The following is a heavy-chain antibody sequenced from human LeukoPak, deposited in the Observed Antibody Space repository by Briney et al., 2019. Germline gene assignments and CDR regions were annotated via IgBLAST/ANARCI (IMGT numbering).Heavy chain of an antibody. V-gene: IGHV4-34*01. Sequence: PSETLSLTCAVYGGSFSGYYWSWIRQPPGKGLEWIGEINHSGSTNYNPSLKSRVTISVDTSKNQFSLKLSSVTAADTAMYYCAGGKQWLAFDYWGQGTLVTVSS. J-gene: IGHJ4*02. CDR2: INHSGST. CDR1: GGSFSGYY. D-gene: IGHD6-19*01. CDR3: AGGKQWLAFDY.